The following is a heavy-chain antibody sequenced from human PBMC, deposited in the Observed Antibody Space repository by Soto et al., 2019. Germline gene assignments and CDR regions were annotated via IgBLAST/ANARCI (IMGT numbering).Heavy chain of an antibody. Sequence: ASVKVSCKASGYTFTGYYMHWVRQAPGQGLEWMGWINPNSGGTNYAQKFQGRVTMTRDTSISTAYMELSRLRSYDTAVYYCARDPTAGHDFWSGYLLKRHDPSFDPWGQGTLVTVSS. D-gene: IGHD3-3*01. J-gene: IGHJ5*02. CDR2: INPNSGGT. CDR1: GYTFTGYY. V-gene: IGHV1-2*02. CDR3: ARDPTAGHDFWSGYLLKRHDPSFDP.